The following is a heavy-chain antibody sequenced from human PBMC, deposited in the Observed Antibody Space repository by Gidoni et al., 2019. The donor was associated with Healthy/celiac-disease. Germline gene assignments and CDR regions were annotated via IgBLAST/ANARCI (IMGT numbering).Heavy chain of an antibody. J-gene: IGHJ6*02. D-gene: IGHD3-10*01. V-gene: IGHV4-59*01. CDR3: AGMVRGVMGYYYYGMDV. Sequence: QVQLQESGPGLVKPSETLSLTCPVSGGSISSYYWSWIRQPPGKGLEWIGYIYDSGSTNYNPSLKSRVTISVDTSKNQFSLKLSSVTAADTAVYYCAGMVRGVMGYYYYGMDVWGQGTTVTVSS. CDR1: GGSISSYY. CDR2: IYDSGST.